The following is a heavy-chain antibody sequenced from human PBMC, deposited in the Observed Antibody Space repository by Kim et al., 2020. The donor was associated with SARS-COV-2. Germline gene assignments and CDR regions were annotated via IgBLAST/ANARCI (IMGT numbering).Heavy chain of an antibody. CDR1: GFTFSSYA. V-gene: IGHV3-23*01. J-gene: IGHJ6*02. CDR3: RLFCCGGDPLGYYYYGMDV. D-gene: IGHD2-21*02. CDR2: ISGSGGST. Sequence: GGSLRLSCAASGFTFSSYAMSWVRQAPGKGLEWVSAISGSGGSTYYADSVKGRFTISRDNSKNTLYLQMNSLRAEDTAVYYCRLFCCGGDPLGYYYYGMDVWGQGTTVTVSS.